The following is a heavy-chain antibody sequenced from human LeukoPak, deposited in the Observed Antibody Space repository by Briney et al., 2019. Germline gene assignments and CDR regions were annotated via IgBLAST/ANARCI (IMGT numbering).Heavy chain of an antibody. J-gene: IGHJ4*02. CDR2: ISGSGGST. V-gene: IGHV3-23*01. D-gene: IGHD3-10*01. CDR3: AKALWFPSYYFDY. CDR1: GFTFSNYA. Sequence: GGSLRLSCAASGFTFSNYAMSWVRQAPGKGLEWVSTISGSGGSTYYADSVKGRFTISRDKSKNTLYLQMNSLRAEDTALYYCAKALWFPSYYFDYWGQGTLVTVSS.